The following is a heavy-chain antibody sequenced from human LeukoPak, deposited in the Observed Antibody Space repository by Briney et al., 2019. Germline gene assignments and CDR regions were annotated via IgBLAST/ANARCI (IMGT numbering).Heavy chain of an antibody. CDR1: GFTFSSYA. D-gene: IGHD3-22*01. Sequence: GGSLRLSCAASGFTFSSYAMSWVRQAPGKGLEWVSAISGSGGSTYYADSVKGRFTISRDNSKNTLYLQMNSLRAEDTAVYYCAKGTFHYYDSSGYPPDWGKGTTVTVSS. CDR3: AKGTFHYYDSSGYPPD. V-gene: IGHV3-23*01. J-gene: IGHJ6*04. CDR2: ISGSGGST.